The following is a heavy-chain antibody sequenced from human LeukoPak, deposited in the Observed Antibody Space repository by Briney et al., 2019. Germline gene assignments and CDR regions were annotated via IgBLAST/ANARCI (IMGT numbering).Heavy chain of an antibody. D-gene: IGHD3-22*01. V-gene: IGHV4-38-2*02. CDR1: GYSITSGYY. CDR2: MYHRGST. Sequence: KPSETLSLTCTVSGYSITSGYYWGWIRQPPGKGLEWIGSMYHRGSTYYNPSLESRVTISVDTSKNQFSLKLSSVTAADTAVYYCARSSEGRYYYDSSGFSYYYYYMDVWGKGTTVTISS. CDR3: ARSSEGRYYYDSSGFSYYYYYMDV. J-gene: IGHJ6*03.